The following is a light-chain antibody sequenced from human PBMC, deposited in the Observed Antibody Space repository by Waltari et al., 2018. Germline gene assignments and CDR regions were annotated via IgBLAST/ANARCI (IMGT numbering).Light chain of an antibody. Sequence: QSVLTQPPSVSGTPGQTVTIPCPGSSSNIGAGYEVHWYQQLPGTAPKLLVSGDDNRPSGVPDRFSGSKSGSSASLAITGLQAEDEADYYCQSYDSSLSGVFGGGTKLTVL. CDR3: QSYDSSLSGV. CDR2: GDD. V-gene: IGLV1-40*01. CDR1: SSNIGAGYE. J-gene: IGLJ2*01.